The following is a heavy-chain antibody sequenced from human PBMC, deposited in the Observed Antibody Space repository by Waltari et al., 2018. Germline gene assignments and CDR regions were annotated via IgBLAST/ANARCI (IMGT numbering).Heavy chain of an antibody. CDR3: ARDYYYDSSGYGTGFDP. Sequence: QVQLVQSGAEVKKPGSSVKVSCKASGGTFSSYAISWVRQAPGQGLEWMGRIIPIFGTANYAQKFQGSVTITADKSTSTAYMELSSLRSEDTAVDYCARDYYYDSSGYGTGFDPWGQGTLVTVSS. V-gene: IGHV1-69*08. D-gene: IGHD3-22*01. J-gene: IGHJ5*02. CDR1: GGTFSSYA. CDR2: IIPIFGTA.